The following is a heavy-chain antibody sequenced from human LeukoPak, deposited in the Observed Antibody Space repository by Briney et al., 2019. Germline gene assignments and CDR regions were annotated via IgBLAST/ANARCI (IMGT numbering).Heavy chain of an antibody. J-gene: IGHJ4*02. CDR1: GGTFSSYA. D-gene: IGHD6-19*01. V-gene: IGHV1-69*05. CDR2: IIPIFGTA. Sequence: SVKVSXKASGGTFSSYAISWVRQAPGQGLEWMGRIIPIFGTANYAQKFQGRVTITTDESTSTAYMELSSLRSEDTAVYYCARGHSSGPGDYWGQGTLVTVSS. CDR3: ARGHSSGPGDY.